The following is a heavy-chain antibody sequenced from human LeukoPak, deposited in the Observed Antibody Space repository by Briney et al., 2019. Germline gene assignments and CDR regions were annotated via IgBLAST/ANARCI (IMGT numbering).Heavy chain of an antibody. Sequence: PSETLSLTCTVSGDSISSSSYYWGWIRQPPGKGLEWIGSMYYSGSTNYNPSLKSRVTISVDTSKNQFSLKLSSVTAADTAVYYCARRRRIVGATPGAFDIWGQGTMVTVSS. D-gene: IGHD1-26*01. J-gene: IGHJ3*02. CDR2: MYYSGST. CDR1: GDSISSSSYY. V-gene: IGHV4-39*07. CDR3: ARRRRIVGATPGAFDI.